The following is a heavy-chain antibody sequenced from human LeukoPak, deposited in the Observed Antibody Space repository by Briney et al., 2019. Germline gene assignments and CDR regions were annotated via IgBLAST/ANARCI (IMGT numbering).Heavy chain of an antibody. V-gene: IGHV3-73*01. CDR2: IRSKANSYAT. J-gene: IGHJ4*02. CDR1: GVTFSGSA. CDR3: TRNFDY. Sequence: GGSLRLSCAASGVTFSGSAMHWVRQASGKWLEWVGRIRSKANSYATAYAASVKGRFTISRDDSKNTAYLQMNSLKTEGTAVYYCTRNFDYWGQGTLVTVSS.